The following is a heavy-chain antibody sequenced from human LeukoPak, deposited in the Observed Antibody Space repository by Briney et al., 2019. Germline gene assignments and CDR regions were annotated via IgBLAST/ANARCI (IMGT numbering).Heavy chain of an antibody. V-gene: IGHV3-48*01. CDR2: ISSSSSTI. CDR3: ASYSNYGY. J-gene: IGHJ4*02. Sequence: LEWVSYISSSSSTIYYADSVKGRFTISRDNAKNSLYLQMNSLRAEDTAVYYCASYSNYGYWGQGTLVTVSS. D-gene: IGHD4-11*01.